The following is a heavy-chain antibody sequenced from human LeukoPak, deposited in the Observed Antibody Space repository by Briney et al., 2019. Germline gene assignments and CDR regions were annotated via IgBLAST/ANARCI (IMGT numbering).Heavy chain of an antibody. CDR2: INHSGST. CDR3: ARVPRGYYFDY. V-gene: IGHV4-34*01. CDR1: GGSINFGPYH. Sequence: SETLSLTCTVSGGSINFGPYHWTWIRQRPGKGLEWIGEINHSGSTNYNPSLKSRVTISVDTSKNQFSLKLSSVTAADTAVYYCARVPRGYYFDYWGQGTLVTVSS. J-gene: IGHJ4*02. D-gene: IGHD1-26*01.